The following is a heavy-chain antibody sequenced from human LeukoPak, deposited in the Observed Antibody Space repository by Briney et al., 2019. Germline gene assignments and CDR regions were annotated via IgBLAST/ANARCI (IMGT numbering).Heavy chain of an antibody. J-gene: IGHJ4*02. CDR3: AREHYYGSGSPPDY. CDR2: ISWNSGSI. CDR1: GFTFDGYA. D-gene: IGHD3-10*01. V-gene: IGHV3-9*01. Sequence: PGRSLRLSCAASGFTFDGYAMHWVRQAPGKGLEWVSGISWNSGSIGYADSVKGRFTISRDNAKNSLYLQMNSLRAEDTAVYYCAREHYYGSGSPPDYWGQGTLVTVSS.